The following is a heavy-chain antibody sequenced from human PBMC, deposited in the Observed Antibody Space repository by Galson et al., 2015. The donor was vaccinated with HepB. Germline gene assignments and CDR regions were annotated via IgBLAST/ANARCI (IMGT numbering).Heavy chain of an antibody. CDR3: ARDNKDTAMVGGDY. CDR1: GFTFSSYS. CDR2: ISSSSSYI. V-gene: IGHV3-21*01. J-gene: IGHJ4*02. Sequence: SLRLSCAASGFTFSSYSMNWVRQAPGKGLEWVSSISSSSSYIYYADSVKGRFTISRDNAKNSLYLQMNSLRAEDTAVYYCARDNKDTAMVGGDYWGQGTLVTVSS. D-gene: IGHD5-18*01.